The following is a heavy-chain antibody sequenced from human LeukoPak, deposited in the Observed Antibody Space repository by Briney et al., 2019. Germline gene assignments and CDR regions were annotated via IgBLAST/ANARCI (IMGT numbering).Heavy chain of an antibody. Sequence: PGGSLRLSYAASGFTFSSYSMNWVRQAPGKGLEWVSSISSSSSYIYYADSVKGRFTISRDNAKNSLYLQMNSLRAEDTAVYYCARDYQVGVYYFDYWGQGTLVTVSS. CDR3: ARDYQVGVYYFDY. CDR2: ISSSSSYI. J-gene: IGHJ4*02. CDR1: GFTFSSYS. D-gene: IGHD3-16*01. V-gene: IGHV3-21*01.